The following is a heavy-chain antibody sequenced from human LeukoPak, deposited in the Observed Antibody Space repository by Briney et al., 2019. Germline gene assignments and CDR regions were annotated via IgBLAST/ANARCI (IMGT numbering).Heavy chain of an antibody. CDR2: INPNSGGT. Sequence: ASVKVSCKASGYTFTGYYMHWVRQAPGQGLEWMGWINPNSGGTNYAQKFQGRVTMTRDTSISTACMELSRLRSDDTAVYYCARDPLRANWFDPWGQGTLVTVSS. CDR1: GYTFTGYY. J-gene: IGHJ5*02. CDR3: ARDPLRANWFDP. V-gene: IGHV1-2*02.